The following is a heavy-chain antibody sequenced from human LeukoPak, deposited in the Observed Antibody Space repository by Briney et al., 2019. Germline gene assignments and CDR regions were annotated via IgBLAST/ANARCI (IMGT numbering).Heavy chain of an antibody. CDR1: AGSFSGHY. D-gene: IGHD5-24*01. J-gene: IGHJ4*02. Sequence: PSQSLSLTCVVYAGSFSGHYWSWIRQLPGNVLGWIGEIKHSGGTNYNPSLKSGVTIPGDTSKNQFSLNGSSVTTADTAVFYGGRHRRDGSLTNGCGQGTLVTVSS. V-gene: IGHV4-34*01. CDR2: IKHSGGT. CDR3: GRHRRDGSLTNG.